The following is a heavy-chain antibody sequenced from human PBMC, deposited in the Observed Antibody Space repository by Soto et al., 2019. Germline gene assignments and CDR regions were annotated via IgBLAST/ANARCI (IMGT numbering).Heavy chain of an antibody. Sequence: QVPLVQSGAEVKKPGSSVTVSCKASGGTFSSYAIHWVRQAPGPGLEWMGGIIPMYGPAKYAQRFQGRVTITADESTTTGYMELTSLTSQDTAVYYCARVSSMVRGVIDNGFDPWGHGTLVTVSS. D-gene: IGHD3-10*01. CDR1: GGTFSSYA. CDR3: ARVSSMVRGVIDNGFDP. J-gene: IGHJ5*02. V-gene: IGHV1-69*01. CDR2: IIPMYGPA.